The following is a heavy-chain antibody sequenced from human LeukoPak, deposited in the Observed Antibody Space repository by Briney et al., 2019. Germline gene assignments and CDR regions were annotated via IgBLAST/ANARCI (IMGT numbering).Heavy chain of an antibody. J-gene: IGHJ4*02. CDR1: GGTFSSYG. V-gene: IGHV3-30*18. CDR3: AKDLATKYSLDY. D-gene: IGHD5-12*01. CDR2: ISYDGSDK. Sequence: GGSLRLSCAASGGTFSSYGRHWVRQAPGKGLEWVGLISYDGSDKFFADSVRGRFTISRDNSKNTLYLQMNSLRVEDTAVYYCAKDLATKYSLDYWGQGILVTVSS.